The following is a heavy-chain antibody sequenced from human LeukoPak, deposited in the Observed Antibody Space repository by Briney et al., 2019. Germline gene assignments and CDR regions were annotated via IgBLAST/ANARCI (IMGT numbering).Heavy chain of an antibody. V-gene: IGHV3-20*04. CDR3: AIGVRYSSSSRTFDY. D-gene: IGHD6-6*01. CDR1: GFSFDDYG. CDR2: ITWSGGST. Sequence: GGSLRLSCAASGFSFDDYGMSRVRQAPGKGLEWVSGITWSGGSTGYADSVKGRFTISRDSARDSLYLQMNSLRAEDTALYYCAIGVRYSSSSRTFDYWGQGPLVNVSS. J-gene: IGHJ4*02.